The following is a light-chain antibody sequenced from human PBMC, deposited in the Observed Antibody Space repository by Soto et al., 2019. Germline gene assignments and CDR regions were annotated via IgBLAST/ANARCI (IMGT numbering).Light chain of an antibody. CDR3: QQLSSYPHT. J-gene: IGKJ2*01. CDR2: GAS. CDR1: QGISSF. V-gene: IGKV1-9*01. Sequence: DIPLTQSPSFLSASVGDRVTITCRASQGISSFLAWYQQRPGKAPELLIYGASTLQSGVPSRFSGSGSGTEFTLAISSLQPEDFATYYCQQLSSYPHTFGQGTKLEIK.